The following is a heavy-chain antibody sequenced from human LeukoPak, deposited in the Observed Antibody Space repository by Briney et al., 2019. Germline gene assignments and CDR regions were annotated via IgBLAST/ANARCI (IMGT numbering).Heavy chain of an antibody. V-gene: IGHV3-23*01. CDR2: IGASGSNT. D-gene: IGHD3-22*01. J-gene: IGHJ3*02. CDR1: GFTFSSYS. CDR3: AKSPYYESSGDAFEI. Sequence: PGGSLRLSCAASGFTFSSYSMNWVRQAPGKGLEWVAAIGASGSNTYYAASVGGRFTISRDNSKETVYLQMDSLRADDTAVYFCAKSPYYESSGDAFEIWGQGTLVSVSS.